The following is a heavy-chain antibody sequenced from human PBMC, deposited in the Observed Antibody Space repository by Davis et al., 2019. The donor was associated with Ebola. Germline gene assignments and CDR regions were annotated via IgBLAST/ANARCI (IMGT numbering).Heavy chain of an antibody. V-gene: IGHV1-18*01. Sequence: ASVTVSCKASGYSFKNYAISWVRQAPGQGLEWMGWISAYNGNTNYAQKVQGRATMTTDTSTGTAYLDLRSLRSDDTAVYFCARTSIVGTTTTASDIWGQGTLVTVSS. J-gene: IGHJ3*02. CDR2: ISAYNGNT. D-gene: IGHD1-26*01. CDR3: ARTSIVGTTTTASDI. CDR1: GYSFKNYA.